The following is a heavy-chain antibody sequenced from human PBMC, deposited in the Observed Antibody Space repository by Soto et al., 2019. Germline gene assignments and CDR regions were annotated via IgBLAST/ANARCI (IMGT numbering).Heavy chain of an antibody. CDR3: ARVQTTVTTYFFDY. Sequence: SETLSLTCTVSDGAITSPAHYWSWIRQHPGKGLEWIAYIFYSGTTYYSPSLKSRTSISIDTSKNQFSLKLSSVTAADTAVYYCARVQTTVTTYFFDYWGQGTLVT. CDR1: DGAITSPAHY. D-gene: IGHD4-17*01. V-gene: IGHV4-31*03. J-gene: IGHJ4*02. CDR2: IFYSGTT.